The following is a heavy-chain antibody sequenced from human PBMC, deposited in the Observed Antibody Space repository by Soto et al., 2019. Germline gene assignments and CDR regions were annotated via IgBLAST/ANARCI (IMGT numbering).Heavy chain of an antibody. J-gene: IGHJ4*02. D-gene: IGHD1-26*01. V-gene: IGHV3-73*01. CDR1: GFSFSDSA. CDR3: ARGGEMGINDY. CDR2: IRSKANSYLI. Sequence: PGGSLRLSCAASGFSFSDSAMHWVRQASGKGLEWIARIRSKANSYLIAYDESVRGRFIISRDDSKNTAYLQMNDLNTEDTAIYYCARGGEMGINDYWGQGTPVTVSS.